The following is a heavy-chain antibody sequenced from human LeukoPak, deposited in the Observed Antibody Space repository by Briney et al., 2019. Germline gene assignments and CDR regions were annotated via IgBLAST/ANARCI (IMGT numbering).Heavy chain of an antibody. V-gene: IGHV3-15*01. CDR1: GLTFSDAW. D-gene: IGHD2-15*01. J-gene: IGHJ4*02. CDR2: IKSKTDGGTT. Sequence: GGSLRLSCAASGLTFSDAWMTWVRQAPGKGLEWVGRIKSKTDGGTTDYAAPVKGRFTNSRDDPRNTLDLQMNSPKSEDTAVYXXXXDYXGYSRGIDYWGQGTLVTVSS. CDR3: XXDYXGYSRGIDY.